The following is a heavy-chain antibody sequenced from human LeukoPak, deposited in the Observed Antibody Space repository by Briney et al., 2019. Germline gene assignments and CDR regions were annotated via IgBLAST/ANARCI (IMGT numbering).Heavy chain of an antibody. J-gene: IGHJ6*02. CDR2: ISYDGSNK. Sequence: GGSLRLPCAASGFTFSSYAMHWVRQAPGKGLEWVAVISYDGSNKYYADSVKGRFTISRDNSKNTLYLQMNSLRAEDTAVYYCARDWEDIVVVPAAHNYYYYGMDVWGQGTTVTVSS. CDR3: ARDWEDIVVVPAAHNYYYYGMDV. CDR1: GFTFSSYA. V-gene: IGHV3-30-3*01. D-gene: IGHD2-2*01.